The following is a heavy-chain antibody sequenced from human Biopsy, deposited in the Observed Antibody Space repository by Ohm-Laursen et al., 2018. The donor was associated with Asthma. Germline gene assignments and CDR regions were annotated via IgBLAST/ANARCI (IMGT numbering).Heavy chain of an antibody. Sequence: GASVKVSCKPSGYTFIHYAIHWVRQAPGHSLEWMGWINAANGNTKYSQKFQGRLTISRDTSASTAYMDLSSLRSEDTAVYYCARTYFDFLTGQVHDAFAMWGQGTMVTVSS. V-gene: IGHV1-3*01. CDR1: GYTFIHYA. CDR2: INAANGNT. J-gene: IGHJ3*02. D-gene: IGHD3-9*01. CDR3: ARTYFDFLTGQVHDAFAM.